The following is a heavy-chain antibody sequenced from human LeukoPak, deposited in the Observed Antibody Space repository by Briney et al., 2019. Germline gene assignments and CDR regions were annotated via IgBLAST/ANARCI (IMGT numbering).Heavy chain of an antibody. CDR3: ARGQLWFAETPFLWYMDV. D-gene: IGHD3-10*01. J-gene: IGHJ6*03. CDR1: GFTFTSYW. V-gene: IGHV3-74*03. Sequence: GGSLRLSCAASGFTFTSYWMHWVRQVPGKGLVWVSRINTDGSSIKYADSVKGRFTISRDNAKNTLFLQMSSLRAEDTAVYYCARGQLWFAETPFLWYMDVWGKGTTVTVSS. CDR2: INTDGSSI.